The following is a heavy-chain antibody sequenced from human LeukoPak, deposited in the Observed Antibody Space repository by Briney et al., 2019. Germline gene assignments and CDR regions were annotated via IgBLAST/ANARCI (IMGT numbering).Heavy chain of an antibody. CDR3: AKEKLWFGDKPGSNSFDP. J-gene: IGHJ5*02. V-gene: IGHV3-23*01. CDR1: RFPLSSYA. D-gene: IGHD3-10*01. Sequence: GGSLRLSCAASRFPLSSYALGWVRQAPGKGPEWVSAIRGCGIIPKQADSVKGRFPISRDNSNSMLYLQMNSLRAEDTALYYCAKEKLWFGDKPGSNSFDPWGQGTLVTVSS. CDR2: IRGCGIIP.